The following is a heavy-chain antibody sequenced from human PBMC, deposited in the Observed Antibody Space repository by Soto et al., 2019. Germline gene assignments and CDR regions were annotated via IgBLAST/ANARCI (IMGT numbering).Heavy chain of an antibody. CDR3: ARGSVLMVYAVFED. J-gene: IGHJ4*02. Sequence: KPSETLSLTCAVYGESFNDYYWSWIRQPPGKGLEWIGEINHSGSTNYNPSLKSRVTISVDTSKNQFSLKLSSVTAADTAVYYCARGSVLMVYAVFEDWGQGTLVTVSS. D-gene: IGHD2-8*01. V-gene: IGHV4-34*01. CDR1: GESFNDYY. CDR2: INHSGST.